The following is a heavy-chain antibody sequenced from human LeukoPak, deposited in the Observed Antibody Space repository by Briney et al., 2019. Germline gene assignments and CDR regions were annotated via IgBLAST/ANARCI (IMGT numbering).Heavy chain of an antibody. D-gene: IGHD6-13*01. CDR3: ATRWAAAGYPFDY. CDR2: ISYDGSNK. Sequence: PGGSLRLSCAASGFTFSSYGMHWVRQAPGKGLEWVAVISYDGSNKYYADSVKGRFTISRDNSKNTLYLQMNSLRAEDTAVYYCATRWAAAGYPFDYWGQGTLVTVSS. V-gene: IGHV3-30*03. J-gene: IGHJ4*02. CDR1: GFTFSSYG.